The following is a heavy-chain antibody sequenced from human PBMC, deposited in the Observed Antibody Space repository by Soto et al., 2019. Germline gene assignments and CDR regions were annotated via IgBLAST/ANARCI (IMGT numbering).Heavy chain of an antibody. CDR2: IIPIFGTA. CDR3: ARGPHSSGWYLDY. J-gene: IGHJ4*02. Sequence: SVKVSCKASGGTFSSYAISWVRQAPGQGLEWMGGIIPIFGTANYAQKFQGRVTITADESASTAYMELSSLRSEDTAVYYCARGPHSSGWYLDYWGQGTLVTVSS. V-gene: IGHV1-69*13. D-gene: IGHD6-19*01. CDR1: GGTFSSYA.